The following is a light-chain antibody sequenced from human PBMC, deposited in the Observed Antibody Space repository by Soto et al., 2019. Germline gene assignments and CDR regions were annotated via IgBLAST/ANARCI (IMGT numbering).Light chain of an antibody. Sequence: EIVLTQSPGTLSLSPGERATLSCRASQSVSSTYLAWYQQNPGQAPRLLIYGPSISATGIPDSFSGSGSGTGFNLAISRLVPEDFAVYYCQDYGSFVLTFGGGTKVEIK. CDR1: QSVSSTY. CDR3: QDYGSFVLT. J-gene: IGKJ4*01. V-gene: IGKV3-20*01. CDR2: GPS.